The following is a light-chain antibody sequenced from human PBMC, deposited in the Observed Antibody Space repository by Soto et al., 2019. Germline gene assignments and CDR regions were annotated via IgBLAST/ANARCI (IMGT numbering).Light chain of an antibody. V-gene: IGKV2-40*01. Sequence: DIVMTQTPLSLPVTPGESASISCRASQSLLHSGDGNTDMDWYLQKTGQSPQLLIKALSYRASGIADRLSGSGSGTDFKLKISTVDADDVGGYYGMQRREFPWAFGQGTQVEIK. CDR2: ALS. CDR1: QSLLHSGDGNTD. J-gene: IGKJ1*01. CDR3: MQRREFPWA.